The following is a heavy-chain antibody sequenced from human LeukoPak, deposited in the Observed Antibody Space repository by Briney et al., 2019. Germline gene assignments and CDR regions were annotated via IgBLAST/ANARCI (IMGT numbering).Heavy chain of an antibody. CDR3: ARAPREWFGDGYYYGMDV. CDR1: GFTFSDYY. V-gene: IGHV3-11*01. CDR2: TSSSGSTI. J-gene: IGHJ6*02. Sequence: GGSLRLSCAASGFTFSDYYMSWIRQAPGKGLEWVSYTSSSGSTIYYADSVKGRFTISRDNAKNSLYLQMNSLRAEDTAVYYCARAPREWFGDGYYYGMDVWGQGTTVTVSS. D-gene: IGHD3-10*01.